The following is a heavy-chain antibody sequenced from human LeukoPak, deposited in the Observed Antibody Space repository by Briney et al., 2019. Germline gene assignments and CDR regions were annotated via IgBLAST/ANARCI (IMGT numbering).Heavy chain of an antibody. D-gene: IGHD5-12*01. Sequence: SETLSLTCTVSGGSISSYSWSWMRQPAGKGLEWIGRIYPRDSPNYNPSLKSRVIMSVDKSKNQFSLKLRSVTAADTAVYYCAREWHHVFDYWGQGNLVTVSS. J-gene: IGHJ4*02. V-gene: IGHV4-4*07. CDR1: GGSISSYS. CDR2: IYPRDSP. CDR3: AREWHHVFDY.